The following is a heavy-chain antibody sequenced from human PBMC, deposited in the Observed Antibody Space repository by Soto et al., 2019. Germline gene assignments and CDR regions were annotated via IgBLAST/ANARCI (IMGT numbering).Heavy chain of an antibody. CDR2: SRNKANSHTT. V-gene: IGHV3-72*01. CDR3: ISLPLYDSGDYYPGY. D-gene: IGHD3-22*01. J-gene: IGHJ4*02. Sequence: EVQLVESGGGLVQPGGSLRLSCVVSGFIFSDHYMDWVRQAPGKGLEWVGRSRNKANSHTTEYAASVKGRFTISRDDSXXSLYLQMNSLKTEDTAVYYCISLPLYDSGDYYPGYWGQGTLVTVSS. CDR1: GFIFSDHY.